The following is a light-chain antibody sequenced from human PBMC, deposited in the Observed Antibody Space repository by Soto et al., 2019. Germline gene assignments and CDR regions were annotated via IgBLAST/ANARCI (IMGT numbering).Light chain of an antibody. V-gene: IGKV3-20*01. CDR1: QSVSSSY. CDR2: GAS. CDR3: QQYGSSPLYT. Sequence: EIVLTQSPGTLSLSPGERATLSCRASQSVSSSYLGWYQQKPGQAPRLLIYGASNRATGIPDRFSGSGSGTDFTLTISRLEPEDCAVYYCQQYGSSPLYTFGQGTKLEIK. J-gene: IGKJ2*01.